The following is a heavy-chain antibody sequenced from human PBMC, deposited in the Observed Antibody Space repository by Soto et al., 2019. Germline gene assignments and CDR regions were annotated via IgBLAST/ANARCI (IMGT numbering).Heavy chain of an antibody. Sequence: GGSLRLSCAASGFTVSSYGMHWVHQAPGKGLEWVAVIWYDGSNKYYADSVKGRFTISRDNSKNTLYLQMNSLRAEDTAVYYCARDQEQLWAGIEYGMDVWGQGTTVTVSS. CDR1: GFTVSSYG. V-gene: IGHV3-33*01. J-gene: IGHJ6*02. D-gene: IGHD5-18*01. CDR3: ARDQEQLWAGIEYGMDV. CDR2: IWYDGSNK.